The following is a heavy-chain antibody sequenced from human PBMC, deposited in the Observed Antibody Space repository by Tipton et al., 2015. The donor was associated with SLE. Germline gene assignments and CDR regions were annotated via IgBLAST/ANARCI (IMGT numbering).Heavy chain of an antibody. Sequence: SLRLSCAASGFIFSSYSMNWLRQAPGKGLEWVSYISNSSSTIYYADSVKGRFTISRDNAKNSLYLQMNSLRAEDTAVYYCATGATGYYYYGMDVWGQGATVSVSS. J-gene: IGHJ6*02. V-gene: IGHV3-48*01. CDR3: ATGATGYYYYGMDV. CDR2: ISNSSSTI. D-gene: IGHD1-26*01. CDR1: GFIFSSYS.